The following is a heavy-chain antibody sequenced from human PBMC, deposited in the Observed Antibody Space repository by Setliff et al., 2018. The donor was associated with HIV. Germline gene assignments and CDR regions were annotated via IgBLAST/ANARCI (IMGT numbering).Heavy chain of an antibody. CDR1: GGSISSYY. CDR2: IYYSGST. J-gene: IGHJ5*02. V-gene: IGHV4-59*01. Sequence: SETLSLTCTVSGGSISSYYWSWIRQPPGKGLEWIGYIYYSGSTNYNPSLKSRVTISVDTTKNQFSLKLSSVTAADTAVYYCARGVVVAATRWFDPWGQGTLVTVST. CDR3: ARGVVVAATRWFDP. D-gene: IGHD2-15*01.